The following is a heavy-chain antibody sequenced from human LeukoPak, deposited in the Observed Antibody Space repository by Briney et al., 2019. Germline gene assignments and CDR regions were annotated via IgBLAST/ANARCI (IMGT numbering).Heavy chain of an antibody. D-gene: IGHD3-10*01. Sequence: PSQTLSLTCTVSGASIGNYYWNWIRQPPGKGLEWIGYIFYTGTVSYNPSLRSRVTISIDTSKKLLSLHLNSVTAADTAVYYCAGDTYGADYWGQGILVTVSS. J-gene: IGHJ4*02. CDR2: IFYTGTV. CDR1: GASIGNYY. CDR3: AGDTYGADY. V-gene: IGHV4-59*01.